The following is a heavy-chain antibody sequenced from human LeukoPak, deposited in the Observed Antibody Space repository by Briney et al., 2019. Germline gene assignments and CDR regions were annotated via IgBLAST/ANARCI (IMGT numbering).Heavy chain of an antibody. J-gene: IGHJ4*02. Sequence: SGPTLVNPTQTLTLTCTFSGFSLSTSGVGVGWIRQPPGKALEWLALIYWDDDKRYSPSLKSRLTITKDTSKNQVVLTMTNMDPVDTATYYCAHSRHYYDSSGYHPGGFDYWGQGTLVTVSS. CDR1: GFSLSTSGVG. D-gene: IGHD3-22*01. CDR3: AHSRHYYDSSGYHPGGFDY. CDR2: IYWDDDK. V-gene: IGHV2-5*02.